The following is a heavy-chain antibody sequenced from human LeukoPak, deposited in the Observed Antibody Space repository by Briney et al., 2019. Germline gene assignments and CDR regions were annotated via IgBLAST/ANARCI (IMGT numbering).Heavy chain of an antibody. V-gene: IGHV1-2*02. CDR2: INPDSGAT. CDR1: GYTFTDYY. J-gene: IGHJ4*02. Sequence: ASVKVSCKASGYTFTDYYMHWVRQAPGQGLEWMGWINPDSGATKYAQKFQGRVTMTTDTTISTAYMELNRLRSDVTAVYYCASALNTPRSSWGQGNLVTVSP. CDR3: ASALNTPRSS. D-gene: IGHD6-13*01.